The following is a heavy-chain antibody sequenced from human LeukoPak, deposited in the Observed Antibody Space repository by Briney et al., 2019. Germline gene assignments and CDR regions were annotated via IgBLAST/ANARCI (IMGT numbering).Heavy chain of an antibody. J-gene: IGHJ4*02. CDR2: INSDGSST. CDR1: GITFSCYW. V-gene: IGHV3-74*01. D-gene: IGHD3-10*01. Sequence: GGALRPSFAASGITFSCYWMHLVRQAPGKGLVWVSRINSDGSSTSYADSVKGRFTISRDNAKNTLYLQMNSLRAEDTAVYYCASTDYGEVFDYWGQGTLVTVSS. CDR3: ASTDYGEVFDY.